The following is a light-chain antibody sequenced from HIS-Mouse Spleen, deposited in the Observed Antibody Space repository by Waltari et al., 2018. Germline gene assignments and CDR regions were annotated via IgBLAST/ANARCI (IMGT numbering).Light chain of an antibody. Sequence: DIVMTQSPDSLAVSLGERVTINCKSSQSVLYSSNNKNYLAWYQRKPGQPPKLLIYWASTREAGVPDRFSGSGSGTDFTLTISSLQAEDVAVYYCQQYYTTPYTFGQGTKLEIK. CDR3: QQYYTTPYT. CDR2: WAS. J-gene: IGKJ2*01. V-gene: IGKV4-1*01. CDR1: QSVLYSSNNKNY.